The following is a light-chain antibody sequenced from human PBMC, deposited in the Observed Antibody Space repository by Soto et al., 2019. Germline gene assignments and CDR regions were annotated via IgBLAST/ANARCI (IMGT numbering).Light chain of an antibody. Sequence: EIVLTQSPANLSLSPGERATLSCRASQSVSSYIAWYRQKPGQAPRLLIYDASARATGIPARFSGSGSGTDFTLTISSLEAEDFAVYYCQQRSNWPPVFTFGPGTKVDIK. CDR3: QQRSNWPPVFT. V-gene: IGKV3-11*01. CDR1: QSVSSY. J-gene: IGKJ3*01. CDR2: DAS.